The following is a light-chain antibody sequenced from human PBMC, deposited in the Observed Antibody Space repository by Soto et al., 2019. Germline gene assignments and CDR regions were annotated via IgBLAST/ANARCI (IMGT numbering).Light chain of an antibody. CDR2: DNN. CDR1: SSNIGNQY. V-gene: IGLV1-51*01. Sequence: QSVLTQPPSVSAAPGQKVTISCSGSSSNIGNQYVSWFQHLPGAAPKLLIYDNNKRPSGIPDRFSGSKSGTSATLGITGLQTGDEADYYCGTWDSSLSAHVVFGGGTKLTVL. CDR3: GTWDSSLSAHVV. J-gene: IGLJ2*01.